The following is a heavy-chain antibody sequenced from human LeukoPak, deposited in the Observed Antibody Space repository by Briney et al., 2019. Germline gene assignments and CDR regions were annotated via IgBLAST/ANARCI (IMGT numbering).Heavy chain of an antibody. CDR2: IKEDGVEK. V-gene: IGHV3-7*01. Sequence: GGSLRLSCAASGFTFSNYWMSWVRQAPGKGLEWVANIKEDGVEKYYVDSVKGRFAISRDNAKNSVYLQINSLRADDTAVYYCARGTVTAPGIDYWGQGTLVTVSS. J-gene: IGHJ4*02. D-gene: IGHD2-21*02. CDR1: GFTFSNYW. CDR3: ARGTVTAPGIDY.